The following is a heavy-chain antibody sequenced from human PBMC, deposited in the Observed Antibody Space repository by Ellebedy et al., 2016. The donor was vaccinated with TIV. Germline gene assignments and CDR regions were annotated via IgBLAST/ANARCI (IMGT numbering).Heavy chain of an antibody. CDR1: GFPFSDYY. Sequence: GESLKISCAASGFPFSDYYMSWIRQAPGKGLEWVSYISGSGDIVYYADSVKGRFTISRDNAKNSLYLQMNSLRAEDTAVYYCAREAYCGGDCYSLDYWGQGTLVTVSP. CDR3: AREAYCGGDCYSLDY. J-gene: IGHJ4*02. D-gene: IGHD2-21*02. V-gene: IGHV3-11*04. CDR2: ISGSGDIV.